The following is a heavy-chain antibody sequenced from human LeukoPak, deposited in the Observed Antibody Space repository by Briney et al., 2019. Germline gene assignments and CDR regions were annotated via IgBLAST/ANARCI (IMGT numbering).Heavy chain of an antibody. CDR2: IWYDGSNK. D-gene: IGHD6-19*01. CDR1: GFTFRNHG. Sequence: GGSLRLSCAASGFTFRNHGMHWVRQAPGKGREGGAVIWYDGSNKYYAESVKGRFTVSRDNSKNTLYVQMNSLRAEDTAVYYCARDRSVDYFDYWGQGILVTVSS. CDR3: ARDRSVDYFDY. V-gene: IGHV3-33*01. J-gene: IGHJ4*02.